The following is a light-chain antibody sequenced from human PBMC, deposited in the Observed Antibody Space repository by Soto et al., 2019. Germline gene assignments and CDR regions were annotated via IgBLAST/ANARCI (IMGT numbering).Light chain of an antibody. J-gene: IGLJ1*01. CDR2: KVT. CDR1: GSDIGSYEY. Sequence: QSALTQPPSASGSPGQSVTISCIGTGSDIGSYEYVSRYQHHPGKAPQLIIYKVTKRPFGVPDRFSGSKSGNTASLTVSGLQAEDEADYFCSSYGNGVPYLFGTGTKLTVL. V-gene: IGLV2-8*01. CDR3: SSYGNGVPYL.